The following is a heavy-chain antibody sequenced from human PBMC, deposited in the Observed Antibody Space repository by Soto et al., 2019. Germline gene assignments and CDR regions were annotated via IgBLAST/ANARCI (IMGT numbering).Heavy chain of an antibody. J-gene: IGHJ4*02. CDR2: IYHSGNI. V-gene: IGHV4-4*02. Sequence: QVQLQESGPGLVKPSGTLSLTCALSGASIITDNWWSWVRQPPGKEMEWIGEIYHSGNINFNPSVKSRVTISVDTSKNQFSLTVSSVTAADTAIYYCARASASSKLRGVVINWGQGTLVTVSS. D-gene: IGHD3-10*01. CDR1: GASIITDNW. CDR3: ARASASSKLRGVVIN.